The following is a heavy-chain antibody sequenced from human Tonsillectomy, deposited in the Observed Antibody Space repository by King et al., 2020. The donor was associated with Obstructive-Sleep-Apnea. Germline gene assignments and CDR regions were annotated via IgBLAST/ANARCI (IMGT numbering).Heavy chain of an antibody. J-gene: IGHJ2*01. CDR2: FYYSGST. V-gene: IGHV4-39*07. D-gene: IGHD6-13*01. CDR1: GGSISSSSHY. CDR3: AREKYNSRWSATEYFDL. Sequence: QLQESGPGLVKPSETLSLTCTVSGGSISSSSHYWGWIRQPPGKGLEWIGSFYYSGSTYYNPSLKSRVTISVDTSKGLFSLKVTSVTAADTAVYYCAREKYNSRWSATEYFDLWGRGTLVTVSS.